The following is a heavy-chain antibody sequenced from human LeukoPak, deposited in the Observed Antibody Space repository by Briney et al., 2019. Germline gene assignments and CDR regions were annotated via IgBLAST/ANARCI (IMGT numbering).Heavy chain of an antibody. CDR3: AKSGYCSSTSCYGGFDY. Sequence: PGGSLRLSCAASGFTFSSNVMIWVRQAPGKGLEWVSSIPASGGTTYYADSVKGRFTISRDNSKNSLYLQMNSLRAEDTAVYYCAKSGYCSSTSCYGGFDYWGQGTLVTVSS. CDR2: IPASGGTT. CDR1: GFTFSSNV. J-gene: IGHJ4*02. V-gene: IGHV3-23*01. D-gene: IGHD2-2*01.